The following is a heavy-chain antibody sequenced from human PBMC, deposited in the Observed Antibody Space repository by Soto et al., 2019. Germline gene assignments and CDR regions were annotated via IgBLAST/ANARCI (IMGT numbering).Heavy chain of an antibody. Sequence: QVLLQQWGAGRLKPSETLSLTCAVYGGSFIDYSWGWIRQSPGTGLEWIGEINHSGSANYNPSLKSRLTISVDTSKNQFSLKLYSVTAADAAVYYCARVSDYWSQETLVTVSS. CDR2: INHSGSA. J-gene: IGHJ4*02. CDR1: GGSFIDYS. V-gene: IGHV4-34*01. CDR3: ARVSDY.